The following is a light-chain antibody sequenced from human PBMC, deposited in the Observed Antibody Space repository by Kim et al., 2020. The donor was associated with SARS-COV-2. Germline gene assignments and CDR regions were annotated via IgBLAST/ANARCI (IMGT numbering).Light chain of an antibody. CDR3: CSYAGSNTFVI. J-gene: IGLJ2*01. V-gene: IGLV2-23*02. Sequence: QSITISCTGTSRDVGNYNLVSWYQQRPGKAPKLIIFEVSKRPSGVSNRFSGSKSGDTASLTIYGLQAEDESDYYCCSYAGSNTFVIFGGGTQLTVL. CDR1: SRDVGNYNL. CDR2: EVS.